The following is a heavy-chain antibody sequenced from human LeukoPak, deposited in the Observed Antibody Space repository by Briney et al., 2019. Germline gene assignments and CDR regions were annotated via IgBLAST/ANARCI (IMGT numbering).Heavy chain of an antibody. CDR1: QLTSSNTC. V-gene: IGHV3-7*01. CDR2: IKKDGSEK. CDR3: ARGLRFIDY. Sequence: RRCMRLSSAAAQLTSSNTCMTWVGPGDGHGVEWVATIKKDGSEKYYVDSVKGRFTISRDNAENSLYLQMNSLRAEDTAVYYCARGLRFIDYWGQGTLVTVSS. J-gene: IGHJ4*02. D-gene: IGHD3-3*01.